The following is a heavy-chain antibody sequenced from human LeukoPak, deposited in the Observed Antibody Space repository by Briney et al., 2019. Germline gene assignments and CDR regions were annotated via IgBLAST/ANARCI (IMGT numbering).Heavy chain of an antibody. Sequence: ASVKVSCKASGYTFTSYGISWVRRAPGQGLEWMGWISAYNGNTNYAQKLQGRVTMTTDTSTSTAYMELRSLRSDDTAVYYCARDKPVVQAANLNWFDPGAQEPLVTVSS. CDR1: GYTFTSYG. CDR3: ARDKPVVQAANLNWFDP. CDR2: ISAYNGNT. V-gene: IGHV1-18*04. J-gene: IGHJ5*02. D-gene: IGHD2-2*01.